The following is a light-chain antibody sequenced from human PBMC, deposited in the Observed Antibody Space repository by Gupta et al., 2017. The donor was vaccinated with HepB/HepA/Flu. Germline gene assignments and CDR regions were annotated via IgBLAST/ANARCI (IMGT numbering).Light chain of an antibody. CDR2: DVS. CDR3: CSYADSYTYV. J-gene: IGLJ1*01. V-gene: IGLV2-14*03. Sequence: QSALTQPASVSGSPGQSITISCTGTISDVGSHNSVSWYQPHPGKAPNFLIYDVSNRPSGVSYRFSGSKSGNTASLTVSGLQSEDEAYYYCCSYADSYTYVFGTGTKVTVL. CDR1: ISDVGSHNS.